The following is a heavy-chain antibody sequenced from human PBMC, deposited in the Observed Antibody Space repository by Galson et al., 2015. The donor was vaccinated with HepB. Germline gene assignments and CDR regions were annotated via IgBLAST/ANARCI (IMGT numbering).Heavy chain of an antibody. J-gene: IGHJ6*02. CDR1: GYTFTSYG. Sequence: SVKVSCKASGYTFTSYGISWVRQAPGQGLEWMGWISAYNGNTNYAQKLQGRVTMTTDTSTSTAYMELRSLRSDDTAVYYCARVEVLRYFDWSPDYYYGMDVWGQGTTVTVSS. CDR2: ISAYNGNT. D-gene: IGHD3-9*01. CDR3: ARVEVLRYFDWSPDYYYGMDV. V-gene: IGHV1-18*01.